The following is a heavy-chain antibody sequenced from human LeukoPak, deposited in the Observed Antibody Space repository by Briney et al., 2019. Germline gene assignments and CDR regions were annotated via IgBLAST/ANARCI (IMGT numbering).Heavy chain of an antibody. CDR3: ARGPPGGGGYYYYMDV. CDR2: ISSSGSTI. Sequence: PGGSLRLSCAASGFTFSSYEMNWVRQAPGKGLEWVSYISSSGSTIYYADSVKGRFTISRDNAKNSLYLQMNSLRAEDTAVYYCARGPPGGGGYYYYMDVWGKGTTVTVSS. CDR1: GFTFSSYE. V-gene: IGHV3-48*03. J-gene: IGHJ6*03. D-gene: IGHD3-16*01.